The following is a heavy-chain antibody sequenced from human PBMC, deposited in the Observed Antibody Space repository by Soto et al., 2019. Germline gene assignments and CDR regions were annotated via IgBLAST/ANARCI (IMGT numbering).Heavy chain of an antibody. CDR2: INPNSGDT. V-gene: IGHV1-2*04. J-gene: IGHJ5*02. CDR1: GYTFTGYY. CDR3: ARVLGHYGSGSFDP. D-gene: IGHD3-10*01. Sequence: QVQLVQSGAEVKQPGASVKVSCKASGYTFTGYYMHWVRQAPGQGLEWMGWINPNSGDTNYAQKVQGWVTMTRDTSISTAYMELSRLRSDDTAVYYCARVLGHYGSGSFDPWGQGTLVTVSS.